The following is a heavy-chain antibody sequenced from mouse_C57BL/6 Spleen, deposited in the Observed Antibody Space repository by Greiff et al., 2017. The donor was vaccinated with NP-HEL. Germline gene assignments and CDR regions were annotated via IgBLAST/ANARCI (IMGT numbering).Heavy chain of an antibody. J-gene: IGHJ2*01. CDR3: ARKGDIYYDYLSYFDY. D-gene: IGHD2-4*01. CDR2: ISSGGSYT. Sequence: DVKLVESGGDLVKPGGSLKLSCAASGFTFSSYGMSWVRQTPDKRLEWVATISSGGSYTYYPASVKGRFTISRDNAKNTLYLQMSSLKSEDTAMYYCARKGDIYYDYLSYFDYWGQGTTLTVSS. V-gene: IGHV5-6*02. CDR1: GFTFSSYG.